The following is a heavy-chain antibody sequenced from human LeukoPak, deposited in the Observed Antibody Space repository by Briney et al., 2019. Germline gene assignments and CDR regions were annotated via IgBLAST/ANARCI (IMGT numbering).Heavy chain of an antibody. CDR3: ARLGGSGRARPLVYYYMDV. D-gene: IGHD3-10*01. CDR1: GGSISSGSYY. V-gene: IGHV4-61*02. Sequence: SETLSLTCTVSGGSISSGSYYWSWIRQPAGKGLEWIGRIYTSGSTNYNPSLKSRVTISVDTSKNQFSLKLSSVTAADRAVYYCARLGGSGRARPLVYYYMDVWGKGTTVTISS. CDR2: IYTSGST. J-gene: IGHJ6*03.